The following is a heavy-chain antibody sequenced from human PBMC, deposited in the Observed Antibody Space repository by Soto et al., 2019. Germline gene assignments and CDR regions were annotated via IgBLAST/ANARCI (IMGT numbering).Heavy chain of an antibody. J-gene: IGHJ4*02. Sequence: PGGSLRLSCTASGFTFGDYAMSWVRQAPGKGLEWVGFIRSKAYGGTTEYAASVKGRLTISRDDSKSIAYLQMNSLKTEDTAVYYCTSSGYSGYDLTAYYFDYWGQGTLVTVSS. D-gene: IGHD5-12*01. CDR2: IRSKAYGGTT. CDR1: GFTFGDYA. V-gene: IGHV3-49*04. CDR3: TSSGYSGYDLTAYYFDY.